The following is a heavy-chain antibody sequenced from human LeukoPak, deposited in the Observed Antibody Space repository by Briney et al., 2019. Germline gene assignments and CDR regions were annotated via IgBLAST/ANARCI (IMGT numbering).Heavy chain of an antibody. CDR2: INHSGST. CDR1: GGSFSGYY. J-gene: IGHJ5*02. V-gene: IGHV4-34*01. Sequence: SETLSLTCAVYGGSFSGYYWSWIRQPPGKGLEWIGEINHSGSTNYNPSLKSRVTISVDTSKNQFSLKLSSVIAADTAVYYCARGTATGWFDPWGQGTLVTVSS. CDR3: ARGTATGWFDP. D-gene: IGHD5-18*01.